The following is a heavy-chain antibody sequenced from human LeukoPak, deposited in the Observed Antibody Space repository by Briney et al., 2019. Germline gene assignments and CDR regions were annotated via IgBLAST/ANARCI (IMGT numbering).Heavy chain of an antibody. CDR3: ASGLYYYGSGLDY. D-gene: IGHD3-10*01. V-gene: IGHV4-61*02. CDR2: IYTSGST. J-gene: IGHJ4*02. CDR1: GGSISSGSYY. Sequence: SSETLSLTCTVSGGSISSGSYYWSWIRQAAGKGLEWIGRIYTSGSTNYNPSLKSRVTISVDTSKNQFSLKLSSVTAADTAVYYCASGLYYYGSGLDYWGQGTLVTVSS.